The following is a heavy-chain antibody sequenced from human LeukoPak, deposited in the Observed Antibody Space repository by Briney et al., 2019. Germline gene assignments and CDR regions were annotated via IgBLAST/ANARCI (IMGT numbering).Heavy chain of an antibody. V-gene: IGHV4-34*01. Sequence: SETLSLTCAVYGGSFSGYYWSWIRQPPGKGLEWIGEINHSGSTNYNPSLKSRVTISVDTSKNQFSLKLSSVTAADTAEYYCARGMDIVVVVAADYGMDVWGQGTTVTVSS. CDR2: INHSGST. CDR1: GGSFSGYY. J-gene: IGHJ6*02. CDR3: ARGMDIVVVVAADYGMDV. D-gene: IGHD2-15*01.